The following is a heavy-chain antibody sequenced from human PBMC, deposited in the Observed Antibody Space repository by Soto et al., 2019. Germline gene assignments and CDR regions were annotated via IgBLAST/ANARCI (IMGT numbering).Heavy chain of an antibody. J-gene: IGHJ5*02. V-gene: IGHV2-5*02. D-gene: IGHD3-10*01. CDR2: IYWDDDK. CDR1: GFSLSTSGVA. CDR3: AHRRGYYGSGSYSGMFWFDP. Sequence: KESGPTLVKPTQTLTLTCTFSGFSLSTSGVAVGWIRQPPGKALEWLALIYWDDDKRYSPSLKSRLTITKDTSKNQVVLTMTNMAPVDTATYYCAHRRGYYGSGSYSGMFWFDPWGQGTLVTVSS.